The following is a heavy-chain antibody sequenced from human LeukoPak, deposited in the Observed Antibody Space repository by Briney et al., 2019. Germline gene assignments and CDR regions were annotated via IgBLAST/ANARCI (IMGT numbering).Heavy chain of an antibody. CDR2: IYYSGST. D-gene: IGHD2-8*01. V-gene: IGHV4-59*12. J-gene: IGHJ4*02. CDR1: GGSISSYY. CDR3: ARVYGPVDY. Sequence: PSETLSLTCTVSGGSISSYYWSWIRQPPGKGLEWIGYIYYSGSTYYNPSLRSRVTTSVDTSKNQFSLKLSSVTAADTAVYYCARVYGPVDYWGQGTLVTVSS.